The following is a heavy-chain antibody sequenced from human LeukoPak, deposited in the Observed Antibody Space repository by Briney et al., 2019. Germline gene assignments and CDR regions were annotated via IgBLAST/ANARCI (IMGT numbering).Heavy chain of an antibody. J-gene: IGHJ4*02. CDR2: ISWDGGST. V-gene: IGHV3-43D*03. CDR3: AKEEAGGGYSSGWYSVGPDY. Sequence: GGSLRLSCAASGFTFDDYAMHWVRQAPGKGLEWVSLISWDGGSTYYADSVKGRFTISRDNSKNSLYLQMNSLRAEDTALYYCAKEEAGGGYSSGWYSVGPDYWGQGTLVTVSS. D-gene: IGHD6-19*01. CDR1: GFTFDDYA.